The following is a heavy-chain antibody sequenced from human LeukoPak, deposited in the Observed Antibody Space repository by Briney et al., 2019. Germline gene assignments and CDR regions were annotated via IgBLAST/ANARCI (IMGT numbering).Heavy chain of an antibody. J-gene: IGHJ4*02. V-gene: IGHV3-7*01. CDR1: GFTFSTYW. CDR2: INQDGSEK. CDR3: ARDRWEPRQDY. Sequence: PGGSLRLSCAASGFTFSTYWMSWVRQAPGKGLEWVANINQDGSEKYYVDSVKGRITISRDNAKNSLYLQMNRLRAEDTAVYYCARDRWEPRQDYWGQGTLVTVSS. D-gene: IGHD1-26*01.